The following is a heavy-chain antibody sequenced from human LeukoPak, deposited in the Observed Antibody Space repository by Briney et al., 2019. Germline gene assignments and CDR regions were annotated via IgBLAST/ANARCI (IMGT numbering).Heavy chain of an antibody. Sequence: VASVKVSCKASGYTFTSYYMHWVRQAPGQGLEWMGIINPSGGSTSYAQKFQGRVTMTRDMSTSTVYMKLSSLRSEDTAVYYCATELRSSGYYNDAFDIWGQGTMVTVSS. CDR2: INPSGGST. J-gene: IGHJ3*02. D-gene: IGHD3-22*01. CDR3: ATELRSSGYYNDAFDI. V-gene: IGHV1-46*01. CDR1: GYTFTSYY.